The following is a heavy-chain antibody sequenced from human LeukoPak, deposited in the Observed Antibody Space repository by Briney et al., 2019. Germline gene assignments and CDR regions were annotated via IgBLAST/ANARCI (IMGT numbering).Heavy chain of an antibody. CDR3: ARRRWGGPDAFDI. Sequence: PSETLSLTCTVSCGSMSSYYWRWIRQPPGKGPEWVGYISYSGSTNYNPSLKSRVTMSVDTSKNQFSLKLSSVTAADTAVYYCARRRWGGPDAFDIWGQGTMVTVSS. J-gene: IGHJ3*02. CDR2: ISYSGST. V-gene: IGHV4-59*08. CDR1: CGSMSSYY. D-gene: IGHD7-27*01.